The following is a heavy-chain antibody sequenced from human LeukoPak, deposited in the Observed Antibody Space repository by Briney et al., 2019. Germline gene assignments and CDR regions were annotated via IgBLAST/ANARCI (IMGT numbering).Heavy chain of an antibody. D-gene: IGHD5-18*01. V-gene: IGHV3-30*04. CDR1: GFTFSSYA. CDR2: ISCDGSNK. Sequence: GGSLRLSCAASGFTFSSYAMHWVRQAPGKGLEWVAVISCDGSNKYYADSVKGRFTISRDNSKNTLYLQMNSLRAEDTAVYYCARDGYTAMENWFDPWGQGTLVTVSS. J-gene: IGHJ5*02. CDR3: ARDGYTAMENWFDP.